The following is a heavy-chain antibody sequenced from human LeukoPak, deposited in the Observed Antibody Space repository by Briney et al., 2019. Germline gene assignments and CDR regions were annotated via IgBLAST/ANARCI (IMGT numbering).Heavy chain of an antibody. Sequence: GASVKVPCKASGYTFTSYTISWVRQAPGQGLEWMGWISAYNGNTKYAQKFQGRVTMTTDTSTSTAYMELRSLRSDDTAVYYCARRRDSTNNWFDPWGQGTLVTVSS. J-gene: IGHJ5*02. CDR2: ISAYNGNT. CDR1: GYTFTSYT. D-gene: IGHD1-1*01. V-gene: IGHV1-18*01. CDR3: ARRRDSTNNWFDP.